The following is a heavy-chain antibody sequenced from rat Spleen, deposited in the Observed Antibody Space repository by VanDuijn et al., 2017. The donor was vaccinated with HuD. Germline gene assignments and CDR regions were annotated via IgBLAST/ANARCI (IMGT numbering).Heavy chain of an antibody. V-gene: IGHV5-29*01. J-gene: IGHJ2*01. CDR2: FSFDGRTT. CDR1: GFTVSDYY. CDR3: ARQWDY. Sequence: EVQLMESNGGLVQPGRSLKLSCAASGFTVSDYYMAWVRQAPTAGLEWVATFSFDGRTTYYRDSVKGRFIISRDNAKNTLYLQMDSLRSEDTATYYCARQWDYWGQGVMVTVSS.